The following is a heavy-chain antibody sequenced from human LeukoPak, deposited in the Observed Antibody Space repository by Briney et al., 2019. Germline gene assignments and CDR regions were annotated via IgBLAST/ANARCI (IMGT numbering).Heavy chain of an antibody. CDR3: ARDWPMVRSQGEFDY. J-gene: IGHJ4*02. CDR1: GYTFVSYA. CDR2: IIPILGIA. V-gene: IGHV1-69*04. D-gene: IGHD3-10*01. Sequence: SVKVSCKASGYTFVSYAISWVRQAPGQGLEWMGRIIPILGIANYAQKFQGRVTITADKSTSTAYMELSSLRSEDTAVYYCARDWPMVRSQGEFDYWGQGTLVTVSS.